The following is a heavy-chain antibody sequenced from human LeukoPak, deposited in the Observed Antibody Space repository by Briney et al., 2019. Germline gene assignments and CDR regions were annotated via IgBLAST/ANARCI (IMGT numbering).Heavy chain of an antibody. CDR2: IYYTGST. CDR1: GGSINSGVYY. V-gene: IGHV4-30-4*01. D-gene: IGHD6-13*01. Sequence: PSETLSLTCTVSGGSINSGVYYWSWIRQPPGMGLEWIGYIYYTGSTYNNPSLKSRITISIDTSRNQFSLKLSSVTAADTAVYYCARFSSSWYRANWFDPWGQGTLVTVSS. CDR3: ARFSSSWYRANWFDP. J-gene: IGHJ5*02.